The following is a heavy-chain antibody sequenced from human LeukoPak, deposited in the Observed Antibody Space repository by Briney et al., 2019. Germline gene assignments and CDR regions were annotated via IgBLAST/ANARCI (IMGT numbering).Heavy chain of an antibody. V-gene: IGHV4-34*01. CDR3: ARGRAWIQLLFDY. CDR1: GGSFSGYY. CDR2: INHSGST. J-gene: IGHJ4*02. Sequence: SETLSLTCAVYGGSFSGYYWSWIRQPSGKGLEWIGEINHSGSTNYNPSLKSRVTISVDTSKNQFSLKLSSVTAADTAVYYCARGRAWIQLLFDYWGQGTLVTVSS. D-gene: IGHD5-18*01.